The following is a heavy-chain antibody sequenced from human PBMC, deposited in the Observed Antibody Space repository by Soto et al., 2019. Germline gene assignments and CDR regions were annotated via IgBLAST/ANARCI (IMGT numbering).Heavy chain of an antibody. V-gene: IGHV3-23*01. CDR3: TKVPLRGVTIYFDY. J-gene: IGHJ4*02. CDR1: GSTFRSYS. CDR2: IRGSGGST. D-gene: IGHD3-10*01. Sequence: WGSLRLSCAALGSTFRSYSMNGARQARGKGLEWVSAIRGSGGSTYYADSVKGRFTISREDSKNTLYLQMNSLRAEDTCLYYCTKVPLRGVTIYFDYWGQGTLVTVSS.